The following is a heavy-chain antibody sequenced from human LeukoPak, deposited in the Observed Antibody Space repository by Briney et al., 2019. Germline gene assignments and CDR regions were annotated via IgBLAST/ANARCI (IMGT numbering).Heavy chain of an antibody. CDR1: GFTFDDYA. J-gene: IGHJ4*02. Sequence: GGSLRLSCAASGFTFDDYAMHWVRQAPGKGLEWVSGISWNSGSIGYADSVKGRFTISRDNAKNSLYLQMNSLRAGDMALYYCAKSKDGYKGGFDYWGQGTLVTVPS. CDR3: AKSKDGYKGGFDY. V-gene: IGHV3-9*03. CDR2: ISWNSGSI. D-gene: IGHD5-24*01.